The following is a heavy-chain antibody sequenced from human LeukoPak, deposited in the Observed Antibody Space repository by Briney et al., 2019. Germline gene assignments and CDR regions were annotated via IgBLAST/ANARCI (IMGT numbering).Heavy chain of an antibody. CDR3: AKDTPRGYNYGYFDY. V-gene: IGHV3-9*01. CDR2: INWNSDSI. D-gene: IGHD5-18*01. CDR1: GFTFDDYA. Sequence: PGGSLRLSCAVSGFTFDDYAMHWVRQVPGKGLEWVSGINWNSDSIGYADSVKGRFTISRDNSKNTLYLEMNSLRAEDTAVYYCAKDTPRGYNYGYFDYWGQGTLVTVSS. J-gene: IGHJ4*02.